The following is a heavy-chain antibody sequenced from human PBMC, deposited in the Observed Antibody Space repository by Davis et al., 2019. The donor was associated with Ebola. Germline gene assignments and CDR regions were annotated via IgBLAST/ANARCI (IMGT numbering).Heavy chain of an antibody. CDR3: AKDFWSGYYGLGAFDI. CDR1: GFTFSSYG. CDR2: MRYDGSDK. V-gene: IGHV3-30*02. Sequence: GESLKISCAASGFTFSSYGMHWVRQAPGKGLEWVAFMRYDGSDKFYVDSVKGRFMISRDNSKNTLYLQMNSLRVEDTAVYYCAKDFWSGYYGLGAFDIWGQGTMVTVSS. D-gene: IGHD3-3*01. J-gene: IGHJ3*02.